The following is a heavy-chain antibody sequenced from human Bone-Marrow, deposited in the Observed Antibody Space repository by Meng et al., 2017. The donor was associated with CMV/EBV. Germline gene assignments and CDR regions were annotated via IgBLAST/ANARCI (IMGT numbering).Heavy chain of an antibody. CDR2: ISYDGSNK. CDR1: GVTFSSYA. V-gene: IGHV3-30-3*01. J-gene: IGHJ4*02. Sequence: GGSLRLSCAASGVTFSSYAMHWVRQAPGKGLEWVAVISYDGSNKYYADSVKGRFTISRDNSKDTLYLQMNSLRAEVTAVYYCAKDLAGLPGPSPPYYSDYWGQGTLVTVSS. D-gene: IGHD5-12*01. CDR3: AKDLAGLPGPSPPYYSDY.